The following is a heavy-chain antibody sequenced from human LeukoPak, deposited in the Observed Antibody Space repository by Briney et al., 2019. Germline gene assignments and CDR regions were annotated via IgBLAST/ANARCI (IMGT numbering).Heavy chain of an antibody. D-gene: IGHD6-13*01. CDR2: IYDSGST. Sequence: SQTLSLTCTVSGGSISSSSSYWAWIRQPPEKGLEWIGSIYDSGSTYFNPSLKSRVTISVDTSRNQFSLNLSSVTAADTAVYFCAKHSGYSSSWLGYWGQGTLVTVSS. V-gene: IGHV4-39*01. CDR1: GGSISSSSSY. CDR3: AKHSGYSSSWLGY. J-gene: IGHJ4*02.